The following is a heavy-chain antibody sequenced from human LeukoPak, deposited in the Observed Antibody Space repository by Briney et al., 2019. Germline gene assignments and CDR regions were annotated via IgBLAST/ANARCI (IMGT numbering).Heavy chain of an antibody. D-gene: IGHD3-10*01. V-gene: IGHV5-51*01. J-gene: IGHJ4*02. Sequence: PGESLKISCQGSGYSFTNYWIAWVRPMPGKGLEWMGIIYPGDSDIRYSPSFQGQVTISADKSISTAYLQWSSLKASDTAMYYCARRGYYVSGSYYIDYWGQGTLVTVSS. CDR1: GYSFTNYW. CDR2: IYPGDSDI. CDR3: ARRGYYVSGSYYIDY.